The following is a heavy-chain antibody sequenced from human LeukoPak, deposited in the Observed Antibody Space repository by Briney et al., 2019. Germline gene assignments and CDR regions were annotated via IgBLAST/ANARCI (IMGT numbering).Heavy chain of an antibody. V-gene: IGHV3-74*01. Sequence: GGSLRLSCAASGFTFSNYWMHWVRHAPGKGLVWVSRIKSDGSRTDYADSVKGRFTISRDNAKNSLYLQMNSLRAEDTAVYYCARELPFDYWGQGTLVTVSS. D-gene: IGHD2-15*01. J-gene: IGHJ4*02. CDR2: IKSDGSRT. CDR3: ARELPFDY. CDR1: GFTFSNYW.